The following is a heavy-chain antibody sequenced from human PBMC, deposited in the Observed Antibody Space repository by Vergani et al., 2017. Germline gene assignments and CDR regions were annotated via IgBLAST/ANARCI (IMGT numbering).Heavy chain of an antibody. CDR3: ARDVGGYDF. CDR1: GFTFSSYG. CDR2: IWYDGNNK. D-gene: IGHD3-3*01. Sequence: QVQLVESGGGVVQPGRSLRLSCAASGFTFSSYGMHWVRQAPGKGLEWVAIIWYDGNNKYYADSVKGRFTISRDNSKNTLYLQMNSLRAEDTALYYCARDVGGYDFWGTGTLVTVSS. V-gene: IGHV3-33*01. J-gene: IGHJ4*02.